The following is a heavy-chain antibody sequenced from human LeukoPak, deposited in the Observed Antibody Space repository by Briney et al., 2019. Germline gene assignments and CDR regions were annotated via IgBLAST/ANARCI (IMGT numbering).Heavy chain of an antibody. CDR2: IYYSGST. Sequence: SETPSLTCTVSGGSISSGGYYWSWIRQHPGKGLEWIGYIYYSGSTYYNPSLKSRVTISVDTSKNQFSLKLSSVTAADTAVYYCARDQITMVRGVMQENWFDPWGQGTLVTVSS. CDR3: ARDQITMVRGVMQENWFDP. CDR1: GGSISSGGYY. D-gene: IGHD3-10*01. V-gene: IGHV4-31*03. J-gene: IGHJ5*02.